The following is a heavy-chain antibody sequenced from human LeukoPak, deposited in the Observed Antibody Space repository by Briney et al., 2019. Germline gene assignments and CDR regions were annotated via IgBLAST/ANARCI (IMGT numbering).Heavy chain of an antibody. D-gene: IGHD4-11*01. CDR2: IIPIFGTA. Sequence: GASVKVSCKASGGTFSSYAISWVRQAPGQGLEWMGGIIPIFGTANYAQKFRGRVTITADESTSTAYMELSSLRSEDTAVYYCARHFPPAVTTPTPPYYYYGMDVWGQGTTVTVSS. J-gene: IGHJ6*02. CDR1: GGTFSSYA. V-gene: IGHV1-69*13. CDR3: ARHFPPAVTTPTPPYYYYGMDV.